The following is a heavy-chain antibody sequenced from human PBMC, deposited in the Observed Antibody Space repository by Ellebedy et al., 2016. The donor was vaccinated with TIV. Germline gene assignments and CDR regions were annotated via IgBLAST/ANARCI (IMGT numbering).Heavy chain of an antibody. D-gene: IGHD2-15*01. CDR3: ARYLGYCSSGSCYRQWFDP. V-gene: IGHV1-18*04. CDR2: IRHDCFT. CDR1: GYTFTSYG. J-gene: IGHJ5*02. Sequence: AASVKVSCKTSGYTFTSYGSSWMRQAPGQRLEWMGWIRHDCFTNYARNLQGSVTMTTDTYTNTVYMELRSLTSDDTAIYYCARYLGYCSSGSCYRQWFDPWGQGTLVTVSS.